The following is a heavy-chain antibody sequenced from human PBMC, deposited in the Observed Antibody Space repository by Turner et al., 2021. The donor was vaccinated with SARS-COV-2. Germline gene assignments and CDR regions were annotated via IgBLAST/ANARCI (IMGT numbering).Heavy chain of an antibody. CDR1: GFPFDDYA. CDR2: ICWNSGSI. CDR3: AKDTGNSWGDYFDY. J-gene: IGHJ4*02. D-gene: IGHD1-7*01. Sequence: EVQLVESGGGLVQSGRSLRLSCAASGFPFDDYAMHWVRQALGKGREWVSGICWNSGSIGYADSVKGRFTISRDNAKNSLYLQMNSLRAEDTAFYYCAKDTGNSWGDYFDYWGQGTLVTVSS. V-gene: IGHV3-9*01.